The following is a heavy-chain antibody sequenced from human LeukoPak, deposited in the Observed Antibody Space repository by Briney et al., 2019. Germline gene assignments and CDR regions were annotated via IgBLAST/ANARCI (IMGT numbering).Heavy chain of an antibody. D-gene: IGHD3-10*01. CDR1: GFTFSSYW. CDR2: IKQDGSEK. V-gene: IGHV3-7*01. CDR3: ARAGRSYYGSGSYYNH. J-gene: IGHJ5*02. Sequence: GGSLRLSCAASGFTFSSYWMSWVRQAPGKGLEWVANIKQDGSEKYYVDSVKGRFTISRDNAKNSLYLQMNSLRAEDTAVCYCARAGRSYYGSGSYYNHWGQGTLVTVSS.